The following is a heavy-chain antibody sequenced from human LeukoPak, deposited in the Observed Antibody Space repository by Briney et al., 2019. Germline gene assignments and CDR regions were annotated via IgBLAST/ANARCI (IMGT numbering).Heavy chain of an antibody. Sequence: PGGSLRLSCAASGFTFSSYSMNWVRQAPGKGLEWVSYISSISSTIYYADSVKGRFTISRDNAKKSLYLQMNSLRAEDTAVYYCARGYYDYVWGSYSPDAFDIWGQGTMVTVSS. CDR1: GFTFSSYS. CDR2: ISSISSTI. J-gene: IGHJ3*02. V-gene: IGHV3-48*01. D-gene: IGHD3-16*01. CDR3: ARGYYDYVWGSYSPDAFDI.